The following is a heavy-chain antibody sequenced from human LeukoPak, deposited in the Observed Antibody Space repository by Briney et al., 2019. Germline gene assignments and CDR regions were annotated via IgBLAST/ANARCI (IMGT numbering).Heavy chain of an antibody. CDR1: GFTFSNYA. V-gene: IGHV3-7*03. CDR2: IKQDGSEK. CDR3: ARAAGWFDP. J-gene: IGHJ5*02. Sequence: PGRSLRLSCADSGFTFSNYAMHWVRQAPGKGLEWVANIKQDGSEKYYVDSVKGRFTISRDNAKNSLYLQMNSLRAEDTAVYYCARAAGWFDPWGQGTLVTVSS.